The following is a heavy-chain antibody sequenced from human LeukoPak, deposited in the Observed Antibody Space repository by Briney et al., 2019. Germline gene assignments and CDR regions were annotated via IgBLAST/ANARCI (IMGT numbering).Heavy chain of an antibody. V-gene: IGHV3-21*04. Sequence: GGSLRLSCAASGFTFSSYSMNWVRQAPGKGLEWVSSISSSSSYIYYADSVKGRFTISRDNAKNSLYLQMNSLRAEDTALYYCARDNYDILTGPDYWGQGTLVTVSS. CDR2: ISSSSSYI. D-gene: IGHD3-9*01. J-gene: IGHJ4*02. CDR3: ARDNYDILTGPDY. CDR1: GFTFSSYS.